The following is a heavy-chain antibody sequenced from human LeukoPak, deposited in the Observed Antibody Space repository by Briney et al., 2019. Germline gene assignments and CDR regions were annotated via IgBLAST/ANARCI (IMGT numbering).Heavy chain of an antibody. V-gene: IGHV4-4*07. Sequence: SETLSLTCTVSGGSISSYYWSWIRQPAGKGLEWIGCIYTSGSTNYNPSLKSRVTISVDTSKNQFSLKLSSVTAADTAVYYCARDSGLHSSYYFDCWGQGTLVTSPQ. J-gene: IGHJ4*02. D-gene: IGHD3-10*01. CDR1: GGSISSYY. CDR2: IYTSGST. CDR3: ARDSGLHSSYYFDC.